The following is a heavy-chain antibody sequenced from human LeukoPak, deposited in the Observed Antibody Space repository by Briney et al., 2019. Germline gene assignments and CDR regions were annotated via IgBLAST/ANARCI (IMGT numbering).Heavy chain of an antibody. CDR2: SGSGGSI. CDR3: AKDFWSGYYPNY. D-gene: IGHD3-3*01. J-gene: IGHJ4*02. V-gene: IGHV3-23*01. Sequence: GGSLRLSCAASGFTFSNYAMSWVRQAPGKGLEWVSGSGSGGSIYYADSVKGRFTISRENSKNTLFLQMNSLRAEDTAVYYCAKDFWSGYYPNYWGQGTLVTVSS. CDR1: GFTFSNYA.